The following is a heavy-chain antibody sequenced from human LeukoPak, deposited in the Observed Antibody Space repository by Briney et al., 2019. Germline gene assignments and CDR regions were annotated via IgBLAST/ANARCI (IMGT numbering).Heavy chain of an antibody. CDR1: GGSISSYY. CDR3: ARDWAYDILTGYLLQSGGFDP. CDR2: IYYSGST. Sequence: PSETLSLTCTVSGGSISSYYWSWIRQPPGKGLEWIGYIYYSGSTSYNPSLTSRAPISVDTHKNQFSLKLSSVTAADTAVYYCARDWAYDILTGYLLQSGGFDPWGQGTLVTVSS. V-gene: IGHV4-59*01. D-gene: IGHD3-9*01. J-gene: IGHJ5*02.